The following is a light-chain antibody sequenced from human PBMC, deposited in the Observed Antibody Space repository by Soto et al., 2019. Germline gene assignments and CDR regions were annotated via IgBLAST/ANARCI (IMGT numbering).Light chain of an antibody. V-gene: IGKV3-15*01. Sequence: EIVLTQSPATLSLSPGERATLSCRASQSVSSLLAWYQQKSGQPPRLLISDASNRATGIPARFSGSGSGTEFTLTISSLQSEDFAVYYCQQYNNWPPYTFGQGTKLEIK. J-gene: IGKJ2*01. CDR2: DAS. CDR3: QQYNNWPPYT. CDR1: QSVSSL.